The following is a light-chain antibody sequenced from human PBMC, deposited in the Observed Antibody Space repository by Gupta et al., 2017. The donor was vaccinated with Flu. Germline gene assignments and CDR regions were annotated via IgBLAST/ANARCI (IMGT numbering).Light chain of an antibody. V-gene: IGKV3-15*01. J-gene: IGKJ1*01. CDR1: HSISNH. CDR3: QHYNIWPPWT. Sequence: AILSVSPGESATLSCKASHSISNHLAWYQQKPGQAPRLLIHGASTRATGVPARFSGSGSETEFTLTISSLQSEDFAVYYCQHYNIWPPWTFGQGTKVEIK. CDR2: GAS.